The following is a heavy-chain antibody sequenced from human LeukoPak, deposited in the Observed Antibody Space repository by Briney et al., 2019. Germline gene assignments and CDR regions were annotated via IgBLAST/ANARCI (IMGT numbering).Heavy chain of an antibody. CDR3: ASPNYYDSSGYSGVVEDWYFDL. Sequence: PSETLSLTCAVYGGSFSGYYWSWIRQPPGKGLEWIGEINHSGSTNYNPSLKSRVTISVDTSKNQFSLKLSSVTAADTAVYYCASPNYYDSSGYSGVVEDWYFDLWGRGTLVTVSS. J-gene: IGHJ2*01. V-gene: IGHV4-34*01. CDR2: INHSGST. D-gene: IGHD3-22*01. CDR1: GGSFSGYY.